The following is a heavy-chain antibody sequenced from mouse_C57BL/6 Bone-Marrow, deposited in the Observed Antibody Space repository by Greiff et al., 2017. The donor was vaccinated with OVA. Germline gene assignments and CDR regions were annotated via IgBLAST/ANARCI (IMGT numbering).Heavy chain of an antibody. Sequence: EVQLQQSGAELVRPGASVKLSCTASGFNIKDDYMHWVKQRPEQGLEWIGWIDPENGDTEYASKFQGKATITADTSSNTAYLQLSSLTSEDTAVCYCTTLSWGYAMDYWGQGTSVTVSS. V-gene: IGHV14-4*01. CDR3: TTLSWGYAMDY. CDR1: GFNIKDDY. D-gene: IGHD4-1*01. J-gene: IGHJ4*01. CDR2: IDPENGDT.